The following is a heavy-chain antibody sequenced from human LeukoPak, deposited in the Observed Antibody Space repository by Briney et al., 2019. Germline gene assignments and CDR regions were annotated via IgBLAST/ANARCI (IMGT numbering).Heavy chain of an antibody. CDR3: ASAPRQGSIGGLDY. V-gene: IGHV4-39*02. Sequence: SETLSLTCTVSGGSISSSSYYWGWIRQPPGKGLEWIGAIYYTGTTYYNPSLRSRVTISVDTSKNHFSLKLSSVTAADTALYYCASAPRQGSIGGLDYWGQGTLVTVSS. J-gene: IGHJ4*02. CDR2: IYYTGTT. CDR1: GGSISSSSYY. D-gene: IGHD3-16*01.